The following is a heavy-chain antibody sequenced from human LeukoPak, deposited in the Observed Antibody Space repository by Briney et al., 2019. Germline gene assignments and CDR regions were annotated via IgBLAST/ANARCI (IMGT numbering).Heavy chain of an antibody. D-gene: IGHD5-18*01. J-gene: IGHJ4*02. V-gene: IGHV1-3*03. Sequence: ASVKVSCKASGYTFTSYAMHWVRQAPGQRLEWMGWINAGNGNTKYSQEFQGRVTITRDTSASTAYMELSSLRSEDMAVYYCARGCSYGGYYFDYWGQGTLVTVSS. CDR2: INAGNGNT. CDR1: GYTFTSYA. CDR3: ARGCSYGGYYFDY.